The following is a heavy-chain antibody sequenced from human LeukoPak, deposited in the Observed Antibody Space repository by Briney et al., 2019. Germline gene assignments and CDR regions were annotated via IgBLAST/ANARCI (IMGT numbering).Heavy chain of an antibody. CDR1: GLTFSSYS. CDR2: ISYDGRNK. Sequence: GGSLRLSCAASGLTFSSYSMNWVRQAPGKGLEWVAVISYDGRNKYHADSVTGRFTISRDNSKNTLYLQMNSLRAEDTAVYYCARDITGSWSIDYWGQGTLITVSS. D-gene: IGHD6-13*01. CDR3: ARDITGSWSIDY. J-gene: IGHJ4*02. V-gene: IGHV3-30*03.